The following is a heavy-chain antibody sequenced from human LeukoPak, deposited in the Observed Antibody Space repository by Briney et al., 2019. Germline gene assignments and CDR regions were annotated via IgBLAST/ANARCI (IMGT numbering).Heavy chain of an antibody. D-gene: IGHD3-16*01. Sequence: SETLSLTCTVSGGSISSYYWSWIRQPPGKGLEWIGYIYYSGSTNYNPSLKSRVTISVDTSKNQFSLKLSSVTAADTAVYYCARGHYDYHYYYGMDVWGQGTTVTVSS. CDR1: GGSISSYY. CDR3: ARGHYDYHYYYGMDV. J-gene: IGHJ6*02. CDR2: IYYSGST. V-gene: IGHV4-59*01.